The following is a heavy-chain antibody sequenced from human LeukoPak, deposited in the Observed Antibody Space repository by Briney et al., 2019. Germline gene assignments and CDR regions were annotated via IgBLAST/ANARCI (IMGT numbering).Heavy chain of an antibody. CDR1: GFTFSSYA. D-gene: IGHD4-11*01. J-gene: IGHJ5*02. V-gene: IGHV3-7*01. Sequence: GGSLRLSCAASGFTFSSYALGWVRQAPGKGPEWVANIKQDGSEKYCVDSVKGRFTISRDNAKNSLYLQMNSLRAEDTAVYYCARGYGNYANWFDPWGQGTLVTVSS. CDR3: ARGYGNYANWFDP. CDR2: IKQDGSEK.